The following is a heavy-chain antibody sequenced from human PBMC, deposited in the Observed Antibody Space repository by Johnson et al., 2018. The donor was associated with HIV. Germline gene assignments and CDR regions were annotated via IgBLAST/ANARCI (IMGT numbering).Heavy chain of an antibody. CDR2: TRNKANSYTT. Sequence: MQLVESGGGLVTPGGSLRISCSGSGLTLRNAWMTWVRQAPGKGLEWVGRTRNKANSYTTEYAASVKGRFTISRDDSKNSLYLQMNSLKTEDTAVYYCVRVELGAFDIWGQGTMVTVSS. CDR3: VRVELGAFDI. CDR1: GLTLRNAW. J-gene: IGHJ3*02. V-gene: IGHV3-72*01. D-gene: IGHD1-7*01.